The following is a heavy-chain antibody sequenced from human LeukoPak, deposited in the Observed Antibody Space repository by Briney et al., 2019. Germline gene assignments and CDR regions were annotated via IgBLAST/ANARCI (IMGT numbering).Heavy chain of an antibody. Sequence: KPGGSLRLSCAASGFTFSNAWMSWVRQAPGKGLEWVGRFKSKTDGGTTDYASPVKGRFTISRDDSKNTLYLQMNSLKTEDTAVYYCTTDPMWPLPNYWGQGTLVTVSS. J-gene: IGHJ4*02. V-gene: IGHV3-15*01. D-gene: IGHD2-21*01. CDR2: FKSKTDGGTT. CDR3: TTDPMWPLPNY. CDR1: GFTFSNAW.